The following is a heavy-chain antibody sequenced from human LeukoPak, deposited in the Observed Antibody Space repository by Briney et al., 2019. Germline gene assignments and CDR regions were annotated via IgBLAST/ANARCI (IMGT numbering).Heavy chain of an antibody. CDR1: GFTFDDYA. CDR2: ISWNSGSI. Sequence: PGGSLRLSCAASGFTFDDYAMHWVRQAPGKGLEWVSGISWNSGSIGYADSVKGRFTISRDNAKNSLYLQMNSLRAEDTALYYCAKETRGIAAAGPFTYYYGMDVWGQGTTVTVSS. V-gene: IGHV3-9*01. CDR3: AKETRGIAAAGPFTYYYGMDV. J-gene: IGHJ6*02. D-gene: IGHD6-13*01.